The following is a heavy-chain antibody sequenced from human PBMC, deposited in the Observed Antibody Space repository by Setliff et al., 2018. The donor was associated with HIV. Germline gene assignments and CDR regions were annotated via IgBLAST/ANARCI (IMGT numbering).Heavy chain of an antibody. CDR1: GYTFTSYS. Sequence: ASVKVSCKASGYTFTSYSITWVRQAPGQGLEWMGWISPYNDKTKHAQKFQGRVTMTTDTSTSTVYMELRSLRSDDTAVYYCTRGRGMNIATRSDYWGQGTLVTVPS. V-gene: IGHV1-18*01. CDR2: ISPYNDKT. J-gene: IGHJ4*02. CDR3: TRGRGMNIATRSDY. D-gene: IGHD6-6*01.